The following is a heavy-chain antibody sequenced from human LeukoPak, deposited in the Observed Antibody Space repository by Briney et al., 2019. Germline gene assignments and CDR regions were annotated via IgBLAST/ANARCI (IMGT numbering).Heavy chain of an antibody. CDR2: ISSSSSTI. CDR1: GFTFRTYA. D-gene: IGHD3-10*01. V-gene: IGHV3-48*02. CDR3: ARDRAPDY. J-gene: IGHJ4*02. Sequence: GGSLRLSCAASGFTFRTYAMSWVRQAPGKGLEWLSYISSSSSTIYYADSVKGRFTISRDNAKNSLYLQMNSLRDEDTAVYYCARDRAPDYWGQGTLVTVSS.